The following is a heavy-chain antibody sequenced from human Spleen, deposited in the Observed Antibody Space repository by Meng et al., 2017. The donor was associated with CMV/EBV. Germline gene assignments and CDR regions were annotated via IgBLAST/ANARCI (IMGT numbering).Heavy chain of an antibody. Sequence: GGSLRLSCAASGFSFSSYAMSWVRQAPGKGLEWVSSISGSGGDTYYADSVKGRFTISRDNSKNTLYLQLNSLRADDTAVYYCAKGRDWLDPWGQGTLVTVSS. V-gene: IGHV3-23*01. J-gene: IGHJ5*02. CDR2: ISGSGGDT. CDR3: AKGRDWLDP. CDR1: GFSFSSYA.